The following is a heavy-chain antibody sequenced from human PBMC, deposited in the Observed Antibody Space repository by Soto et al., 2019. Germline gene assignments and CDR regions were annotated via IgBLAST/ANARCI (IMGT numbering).Heavy chain of an antibody. J-gene: IGHJ4*02. V-gene: IGHV1-46*01. CDR3: ARARGHSSSSDYLQH. D-gene: IGHD6-13*01. CDR2: INASGGST. CDR1: GYSFTSYY. Sequence: ASVKVSCKASGYSFTSYYRHWVREAPGQGLEWLGIINASGGSTSYAQKFRGIVTMTRDTSTSTVYMELSSLRSEDTAVYSCARARGHSSSSDYLQHSGLGKPVTVSS.